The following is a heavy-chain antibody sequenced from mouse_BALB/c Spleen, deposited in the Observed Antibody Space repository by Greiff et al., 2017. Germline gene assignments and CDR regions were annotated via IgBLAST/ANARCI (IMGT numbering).Heavy chain of an antibody. V-gene: IGHV5-12-2*01. CDR2: ISNGGGST. J-gene: IGHJ2*01. CDR1: GFTFSSYT. CDR3: ARQTVYYFDY. Sequence: DVKLVESGGGLVQPGGSLKLSCAASGFTFSSYTMSWVRQTPEKRLEWVAYISNGGGSTYYPDTVKGRFTISRDNAKNTLYLQMSSLKSEDTAMYYCARQTVYYFDYWGQGTTLAVSS.